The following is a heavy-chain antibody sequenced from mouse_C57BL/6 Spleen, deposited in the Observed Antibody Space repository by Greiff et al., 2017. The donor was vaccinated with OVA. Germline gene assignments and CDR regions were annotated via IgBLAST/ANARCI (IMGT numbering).Heavy chain of an antibody. J-gene: IGHJ4*01. CDR2: VDPNSGGT. CDR3: ARRGTEGGDYAMAY. CDR1: GYTFTDYW. D-gene: IGHD2-14*01. Sequence: QVQLQQPGPVLVKPRPSVKLSCKASGYTFTDYWMHWVKQRPGRGLEWIGRVDPNSGGTKYNQKFKGKATLTVDKPSSTAYMQLSSLTSEDSAVYYCARRGTEGGDYAMAYWGQGTSVTVSS. V-gene: IGHV1-72*01.